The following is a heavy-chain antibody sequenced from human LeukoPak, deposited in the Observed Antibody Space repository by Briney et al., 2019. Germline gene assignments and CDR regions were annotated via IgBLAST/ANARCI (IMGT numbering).Heavy chain of an antibody. CDR3: ASHRAYGGKYAAFDI. J-gene: IGHJ3*02. CDR1: GFTFSSCC. D-gene: IGHD4-23*01. CDR2: IQQDGSEQ. V-gene: IGHV3-7*01. Sequence: GGSLRLSCEASGFTFSSCCMSWVRQAPGKGLEWVANIQQDGSEQYYVDSVKGRYTISRDNARNSLFLQMSSLRAEDTAMYYCASHRAYGGKYAAFDIWGQGTMVTVSS.